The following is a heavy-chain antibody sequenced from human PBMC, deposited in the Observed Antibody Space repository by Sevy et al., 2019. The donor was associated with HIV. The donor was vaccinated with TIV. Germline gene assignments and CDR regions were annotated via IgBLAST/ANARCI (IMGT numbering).Heavy chain of an antibody. CDR1: GGSISSYY. CDR3: ARELLPGGYDSSADAFDI. J-gene: IGHJ3*02. Sequence: SETLSLTCTVSGGSISSYYWSWIRQPPGKGLEWIGYIYYSGSTNYNPSLKSRVTISVDTSKNQFSLKLSSVTAADTAVYYCARELLPGGYDSSADAFDIWGQGTMVTVS. D-gene: IGHD3-22*01. CDR2: IYYSGST. V-gene: IGHV4-59*01.